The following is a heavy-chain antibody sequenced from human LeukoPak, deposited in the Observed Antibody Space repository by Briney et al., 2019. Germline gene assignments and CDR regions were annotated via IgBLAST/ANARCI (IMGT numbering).Heavy chain of an antibody. CDR2: IYYSGST. CDR1: GGSISSYY. CDR3: ARLVGATEAFDI. V-gene: IGHV4-59*01. J-gene: IGHJ3*02. D-gene: IGHD1-26*01. Sequence: NSSETPSLTCTVSGGSISSYYWSWIRQPPGRGLEWTGYIYYSGSTNYNPSLKSRVTISVDTSKNQFSLKVSSVTAADTAVYYCARLVGATEAFDIWGQGTMVTVSS.